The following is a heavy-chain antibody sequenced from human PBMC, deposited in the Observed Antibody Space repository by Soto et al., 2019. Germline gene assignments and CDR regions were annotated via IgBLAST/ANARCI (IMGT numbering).Heavy chain of an antibody. CDR1: GGSFSGYY. V-gene: IGHV4-34*01. CDR3: ARDVRGYYDSSGPGGGDPYYYGMDV. CDR2: INHSGST. D-gene: IGHD3-22*01. J-gene: IGHJ6*02. Sequence: SETLSLTCAVYGGSFSGYYWSWIRQPPGKGLEWIGEINHSGSTNYNPSLKSRVTISVDTSKNQFSLKLSSVTAADTAVYYCARDVRGYYDSSGPGGGDPYYYGMDVWGQGTTVTVSS.